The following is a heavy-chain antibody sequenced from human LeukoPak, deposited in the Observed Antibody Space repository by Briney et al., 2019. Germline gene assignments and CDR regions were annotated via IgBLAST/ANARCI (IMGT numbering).Heavy chain of an antibody. D-gene: IGHD1-26*01. CDR2: INHGGST. CDR1: GGSFSGYY. V-gene: IGHV4-34*01. Sequence: SETLSLTCAVYGGSFSGYYWSWIRQPPGKGLEWIREINHGGSTNHNPSLKSRVTISVDTSKNQFPLKLSSVTAADTAVYYCAIRVGATLDYWGQGTLVTVSS. CDR3: AIRVGATLDY. J-gene: IGHJ4*02.